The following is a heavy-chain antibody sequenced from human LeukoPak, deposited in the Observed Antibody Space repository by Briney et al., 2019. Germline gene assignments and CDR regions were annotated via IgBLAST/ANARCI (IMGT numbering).Heavy chain of an antibody. CDR1: GFTFSSYG. J-gene: IGHJ5*02. D-gene: IGHD6-19*01. CDR3: AKDYAPGIAVAGT. CDR2: ISYDGSNK. V-gene: IGHV3-30*18. Sequence: GGSLRLSCAASGFTFSSYGMHWVRQAPGKGLEWVAVISYDGSNKYYADSVKGRFTISRDNSKNTLYLQMNSLRAEDTAVYYCAKDYAPGIAVAGTWGQGTLVTVSS.